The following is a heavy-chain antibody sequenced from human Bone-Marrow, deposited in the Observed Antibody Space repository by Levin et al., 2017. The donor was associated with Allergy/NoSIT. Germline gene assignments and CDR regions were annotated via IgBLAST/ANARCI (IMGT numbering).Heavy chain of an antibody. J-gene: IGHJ5*02. Sequence: LSLTCAASGFIFRSHGMHWVRQAPGKGLEWVAVTSYDGSNRYYGDSVKGRFIISRDNSKNTVYLQMDSLRVEDTAVYYCARSRAGCSGGSCPSLDWFDPWGQGTQVTVSS. V-gene: IGHV3-30*03. CDR3: ARSRAGCSGGSCPSLDWFDP. CDR2: TSYDGSNR. D-gene: IGHD2-15*01. CDR1: GFIFRSHG.